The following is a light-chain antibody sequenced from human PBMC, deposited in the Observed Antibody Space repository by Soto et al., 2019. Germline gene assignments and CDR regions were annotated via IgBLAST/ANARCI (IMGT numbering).Light chain of an antibody. Sequence: EIVLTQSPATLSLSPGERATLSCRASQSVSSYLAWYQQKPGQAPSLLIYDASNRATGIPARFSGSGSGTDFTLTISSLEPEDFAVYYCQQRTNWLFTFGQGTQLEIK. CDR3: QQRTNWLFT. J-gene: IGKJ2*01. CDR1: QSVSSY. V-gene: IGKV3-11*01. CDR2: DAS.